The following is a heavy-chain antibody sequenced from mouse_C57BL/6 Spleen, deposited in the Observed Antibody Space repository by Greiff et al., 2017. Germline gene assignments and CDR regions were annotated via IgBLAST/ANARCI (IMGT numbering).Heavy chain of an antibody. J-gene: IGHJ1*03. CDR3: ARVPYYGSSYGYFDV. D-gene: IGHD1-1*01. V-gene: IGHV1-69*01. CDR2: IDPSESYT. Sequence: VQLQQPGAELVMPGASVKLSCKASGYTFTSYWMHWVKQRPGQGLEWIGEIDPSESYTNYNQKFKGKSTLTVDKSSSTAYMQLSSLTSEDSAVXYCARVPYYGSSYGYFDVWGTGTTVTVSS. CDR1: GYTFTSYW.